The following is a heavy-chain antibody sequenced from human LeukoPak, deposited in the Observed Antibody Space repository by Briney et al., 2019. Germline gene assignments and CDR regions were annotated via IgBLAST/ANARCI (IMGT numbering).Heavy chain of an antibody. CDR2: MSGSGSST. Sequence: GGSLRLSCAASGFSLSSYAMSWVRQAPGKWLEWVSAMSGSGSSTYYADSVKGRFTISRDNAKNSLYLQMNSLRAEDTAVYYCARVRGAAPGRFDPWGQGTLVTVSS. D-gene: IGHD6-13*01. CDR1: GFSLSSYA. V-gene: IGHV3-23*01. J-gene: IGHJ5*02. CDR3: ARVRGAAPGRFDP.